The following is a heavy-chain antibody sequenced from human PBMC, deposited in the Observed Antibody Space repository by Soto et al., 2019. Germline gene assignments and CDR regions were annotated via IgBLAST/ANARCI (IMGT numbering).Heavy chain of an antibody. V-gene: IGHV3-23*01. Sequence: EVQLLESGGGLVQPGGSLRLSCAASGFTFSSYAMSWVRQAPGKGLEWVSAISGSGGSTYYADSVKGRFTISRDNSKNTLYLQMNSLRAEDTAVYYCAKDQTISIAARPDAFDIWGQGTMVTVSS. D-gene: IGHD6-6*01. CDR1: GFTFSSYA. J-gene: IGHJ3*02. CDR3: AKDQTISIAARPDAFDI. CDR2: ISGSGGST.